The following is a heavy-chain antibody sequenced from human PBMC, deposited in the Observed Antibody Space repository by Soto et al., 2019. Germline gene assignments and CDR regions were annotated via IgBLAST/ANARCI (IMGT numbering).Heavy chain of an antibody. D-gene: IGHD3-9*01. CDR2: IVVGSGNT. Sequence: GASVKVSCKASGFTFTSSAMQWVRQARGQRLEWIGWIVVGSGNTNYAQKFQERVTITRDMSTSTAYMELSSLRSEDTAVYYCAAEGILRYFDWSPARYGMDVWGQGTTVTVSS. CDR3: AAEGILRYFDWSPARYGMDV. V-gene: IGHV1-58*02. CDR1: GFTFTSSA. J-gene: IGHJ6*02.